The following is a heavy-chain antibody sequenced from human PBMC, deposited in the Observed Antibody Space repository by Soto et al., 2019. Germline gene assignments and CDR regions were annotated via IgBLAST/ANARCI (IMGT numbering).Heavy chain of an antibody. J-gene: IGHJ4*02. CDR1: GYTFTSYG. V-gene: IGHV1-18*01. D-gene: IGHD4-17*01. CDR3: AREVGDYGGNRGRGFDY. CDR2: ISAYNGNT. Sequence: QVQLVQSGAEVKKPGASVKVSCKASGYTFTSYGISWVRQAPGQGLEWMGWISAYNGNTNYAQKLQGRVTMTTDTSTSTGDMELRSRRSDDTAVYYCAREVGDYGGNRGRGFDYWGQGTLVTVSS.